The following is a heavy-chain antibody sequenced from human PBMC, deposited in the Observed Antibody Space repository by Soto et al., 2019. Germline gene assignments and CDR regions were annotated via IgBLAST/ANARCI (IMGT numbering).Heavy chain of an antibody. CDR3: AGGDYGDSIDF. J-gene: IGHJ4*02. V-gene: IGHV3-33*01. Sequence: QVHLVESGGGVVQPGKSLRLSCAASGFTFDNYGMLWVRQAPGKGLEWVALISYDDSYRYYTNSVRGRFTISRDNSKNMVFLHMNSLQGDDTAVYYCAGGDYGDSIDFWCQGTLVTVSS. D-gene: IGHD4-17*01. CDR1: GFTFDNYG. CDR2: ISYDDSYR.